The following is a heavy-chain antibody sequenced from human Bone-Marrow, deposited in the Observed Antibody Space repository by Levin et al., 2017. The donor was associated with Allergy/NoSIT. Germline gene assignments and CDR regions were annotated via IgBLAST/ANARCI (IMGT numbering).Heavy chain of an antibody. CDR1: GGSISNGYYY. CDR2: IFYSGSA. V-gene: IGHV4-61*01. CDR3: AGARSTWSSPYYYMDV. D-gene: IGHD6-13*01. J-gene: IGHJ6*03. Sequence: PSETLSLTCNVSGGSISNGYYYWSWIRQPPGKGLEWIGYIFYSGSANYIPSLRGRVTISIDTSKNQFSLRLRSVTAADTAVYYCAGARSTWSSPYYYMDVWGKGTTVTVSS.